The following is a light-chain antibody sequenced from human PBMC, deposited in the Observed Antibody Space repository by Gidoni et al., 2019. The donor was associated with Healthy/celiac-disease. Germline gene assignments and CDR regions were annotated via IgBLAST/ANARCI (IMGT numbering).Light chain of an antibody. J-gene: IGLJ1*01. CDR3: AAWDDSLNGRYV. V-gene: IGLV1-44*01. CDR2: SNN. CDR1: SSNIGSNT. Sequence: QSVLTQPPSASGTPGQRVTISCSGSSSNIGSNTVNCYQQLPGTAPKLLIYSNNQRPSGVPDRFSGSKSGTSASLAISGLQSEDEADYYCAAWDDSLNGRYVFGTGTKVTVL.